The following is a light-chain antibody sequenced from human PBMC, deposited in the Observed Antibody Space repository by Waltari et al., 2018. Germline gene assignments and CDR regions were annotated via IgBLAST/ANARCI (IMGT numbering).Light chain of an antibody. CDR2: KSS. Sequence: DIQMTQSPSTLSASVGDRVTITCRASQSINRWLAWYQQKPGKAPNLLIYKSSTLKSGVPSRFSGSGSGTEFTLTISSLQPEDSATYYCQHYESFPWTFGQGTKVEIK. V-gene: IGKV1-5*03. CDR1: QSINRW. J-gene: IGKJ1*01. CDR3: QHYESFPWT.